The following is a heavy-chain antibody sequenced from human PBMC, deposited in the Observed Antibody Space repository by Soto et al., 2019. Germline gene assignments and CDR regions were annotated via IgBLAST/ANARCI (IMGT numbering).Heavy chain of an antibody. V-gene: IGHV3-30-3*01. CDR3: ARERYSDILFDY. D-gene: IGHD5-12*01. CDR1: GFTFSTHA. J-gene: IGHJ4*02. CDR2: ISYDGSKK. Sequence: HPGGSLRLSCAASGFTFSTHAMHWVRQAPGKGLEWVAVISYDGSKKYYADSVKGRLTISRDNSKNTLYLEMESLRAEDTAVYYCARERYSDILFDYWGQGTLVTVSS.